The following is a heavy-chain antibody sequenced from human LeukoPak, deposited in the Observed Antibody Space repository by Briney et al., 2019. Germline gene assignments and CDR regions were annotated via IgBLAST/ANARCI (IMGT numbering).Heavy chain of an antibody. J-gene: IGHJ6*02. CDR3: ATVAAAGSPTRYYYYYGMDV. V-gene: IGHV3-23*01. CDR2: ISGSGGST. D-gene: IGHD6-13*01. CDR1: GFTFSSYA. Sequence: GSLRLSCAASGFTFSSYAMSWVRQAPGKGLEWVSAISGSGGSTYYADSVKGRFTISRDNSKNTLYLQMNSLRAEDTAVYYCATVAAAGSPTRYYYYYGMDVWGQGTTVTVSS.